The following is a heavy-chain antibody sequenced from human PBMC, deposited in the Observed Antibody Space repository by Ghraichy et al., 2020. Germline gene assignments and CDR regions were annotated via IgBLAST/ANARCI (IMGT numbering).Heavy chain of an antibody. V-gene: IGHV4-4*09. CDR3: ARHGYYYYYGMDV. CDR2: IYSSGST. J-gene: IGHJ6*02. Sequence: SETLSLTCTVAGGSFSGYYWSWVRQPPEKGLEWIGYIYSSGSTDYSPSLTSRVTMSVDTSKSQFSLNLSSVTAADTAVYYCARHGYYYYYGMDVWGQGTTVTVSS. CDR1: GGSFSGYY.